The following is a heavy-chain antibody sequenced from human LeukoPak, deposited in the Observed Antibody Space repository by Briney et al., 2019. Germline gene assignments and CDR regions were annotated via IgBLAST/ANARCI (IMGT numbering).Heavy chain of an antibody. CDR3: TRGALYSSSWYYYYGMDV. Sequence: KPSETLSLTCTVSGCSISSYYWSWIRQPAGKGLEWIGRIYTSGSTNYNPSLKSRVTMSVDTSKNQFSLKLSSVTAADTAVYYCTRGALYSSSWYYYYGMDVWGQGTTVTVSS. V-gene: IGHV4-4*07. D-gene: IGHD6-13*01. J-gene: IGHJ6*02. CDR1: GCSISSYY. CDR2: IYTSGST.